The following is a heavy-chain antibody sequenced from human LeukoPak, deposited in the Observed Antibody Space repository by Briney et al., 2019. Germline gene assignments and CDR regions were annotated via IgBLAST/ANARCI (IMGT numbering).Heavy chain of an antibody. D-gene: IGHD3-22*01. CDR2: MNPNSGNT. Sequence: SVKLSCKASGYTFTSYDINWVRQATGQGLEWMGWMNPNSGNTGYAQKFQGRVTMTRNTSISTAYMELSSLRSEDTAVYYCARGRYYDSSGSRTNDYWGQGTLVTVSP. J-gene: IGHJ4*02. CDR1: GYTFTSYD. V-gene: IGHV1-8*01. CDR3: ARGRYYDSSGSRTNDY.